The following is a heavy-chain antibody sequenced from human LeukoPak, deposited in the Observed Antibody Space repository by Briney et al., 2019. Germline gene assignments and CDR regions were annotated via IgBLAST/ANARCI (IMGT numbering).Heavy chain of an antibody. D-gene: IGHD6-13*01. J-gene: IGHJ4*02. V-gene: IGHV3-53*01. CDR1: GFAVSSNY. CDR3: ASSNRAAAGTFDY. CDR2: IYSVGST. Sequence: GGSLRLSCAASGFAVSSNYMSWVRQAPGKGLEWVSVIYSVGSTYYADSVKGRFTISRDNSKNTLFLQMNGLRVEDTAIYYCASSNRAAAGTFDYWGQGTLVTVSS.